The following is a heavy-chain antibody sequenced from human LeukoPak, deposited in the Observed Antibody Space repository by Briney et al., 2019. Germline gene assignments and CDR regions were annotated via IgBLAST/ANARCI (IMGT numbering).Heavy chain of an antibody. Sequence: GGSLRLSCAGSGFNLADYGISRVLQAPGKGLEWVSGINWNGGRTKYADSVNDRFSISRDNAENSMCLQMNILRGEDTALYYCARAYSYGYFDYFDYWGPGTLVTVSS. CDR1: GFNLADYG. CDR3: ARAYSYGYFDYFDY. J-gene: IGHJ4*02. V-gene: IGHV3-20*04. CDR2: INWNGGRT. D-gene: IGHD5-18*01.